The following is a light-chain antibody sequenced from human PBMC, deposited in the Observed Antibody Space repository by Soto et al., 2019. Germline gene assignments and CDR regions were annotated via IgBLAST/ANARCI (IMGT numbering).Light chain of an antibody. CDR1: QSITTW. J-gene: IGKJ5*01. V-gene: IGKV1-5*01. CDR3: QQYDNLPIT. Sequence: DIHMTQSPATVSAYVGDSVTITGRASQSITTWLAWYQQRPGKAPNLLIYDVSSLQSGVPSRFSGSGSGTEFTLTISSLQPEDIATYYCQQYDNLPITFGQGTRLEIK. CDR2: DVS.